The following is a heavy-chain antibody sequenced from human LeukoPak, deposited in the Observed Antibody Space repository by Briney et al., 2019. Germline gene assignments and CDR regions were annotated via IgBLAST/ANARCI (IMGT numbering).Heavy chain of an antibody. CDR3: AKDCNLGTIAGDY. V-gene: IGHV3-23*01. CDR1: GFTFSSYG. Sequence: GGALRLSCAASGFTFSSYGMSWVRQAPGKGLEWVSAISGSGGSTYYADSVKGRFTISRDNSKNPLYLQMNSLRAEDTAVYYCAKDCNLGTIAGDYWGQGTLVTVSS. D-gene: IGHD2/OR15-2a*01. CDR2: ISGSGGST. J-gene: IGHJ4*02.